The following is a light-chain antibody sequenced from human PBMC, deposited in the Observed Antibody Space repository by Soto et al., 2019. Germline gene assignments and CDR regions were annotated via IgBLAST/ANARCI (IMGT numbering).Light chain of an antibody. CDR1: SRDVGGYNY. CDR3: SSYTSSSTRV. J-gene: IGLJ1*01. CDR2: EVI. Sequence: QSALTQPASVSGSPGQSIPISCTGTSRDVGGYNYVSWYQQHPGKAPKLMIYEVINRPSGVSNRFSGSKSGNTASLTISGLQAEDEADYYCSSYTSSSTRVFGTGTKLTVL. V-gene: IGLV2-14*01.